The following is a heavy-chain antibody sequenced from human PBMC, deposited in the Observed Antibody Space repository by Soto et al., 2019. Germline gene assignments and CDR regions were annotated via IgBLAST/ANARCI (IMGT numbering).Heavy chain of an antibody. V-gene: IGHV3-15*01. CDR3: TTVGGSGSY. CDR2: IKSKTDGWTT. Sequence: EVQLVESGGGLVKPGGSLRLSCAASGFTFSNAWMSWVRQAPGKGLEWVGRIKSKTDGWTTDYAAPVKGRFTISRDDSKNTLYLQMNSLKTDDTVVDYCTTVGGSGSYWGQGTLVTVSS. J-gene: IGHJ4*02. D-gene: IGHD3-10*01. CDR1: GFTFSNAW.